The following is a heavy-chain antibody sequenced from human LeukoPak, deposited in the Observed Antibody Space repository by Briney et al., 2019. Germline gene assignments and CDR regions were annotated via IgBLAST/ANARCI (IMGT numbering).Heavy chain of an antibody. CDR3: ARVGSYKFDY. Sequence: GGSLRLSCAGSGFTVSSNHMSWVRQAPGNGLEWVSIIYSGGSTYYADSVKGRFTISRDNSENTLYLQMNSLRGEDTAVYYCARVGSYKFDYWGQGTLVTVSS. V-gene: IGHV3-53*01. J-gene: IGHJ4*02. CDR2: IYSGGST. CDR1: GFTVSSNH. D-gene: IGHD5-24*01.